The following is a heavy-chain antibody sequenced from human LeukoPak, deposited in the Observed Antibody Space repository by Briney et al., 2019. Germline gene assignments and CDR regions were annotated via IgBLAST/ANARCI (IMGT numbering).Heavy chain of an antibody. CDR2: IYSSGEI. CDR3: TREGVYAPDPSSYHRDAFDI. CDR1: GFSVGDNY. Sequence: GGSLRLSCAASGFSVGDNYMSWVRQAPGKGLEWVSVIYSSGEIYYIESVEGRFTISRDNSKNTLYLQMNTLRAEDTAVYYCTREGVYAPDPSSYHRDAFDIWGQGTVVIVSS. J-gene: IGHJ3*02. D-gene: IGHD3-16*02. V-gene: IGHV3-53*01.